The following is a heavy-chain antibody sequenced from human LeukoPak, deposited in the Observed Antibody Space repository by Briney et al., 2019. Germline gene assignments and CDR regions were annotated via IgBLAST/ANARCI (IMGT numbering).Heavy chain of an antibody. D-gene: IGHD1-26*01. CDR2: ISSSSSYT. CDR3: ARVLSSGRYYFDY. CDR1: RFTFSDYY. V-gene: IGHV3-11*05. J-gene: IGHJ4*02. Sequence: GGSLRLSCAASRFTFSDYYMSWISQAPGKGLEWVSYISSSSSYTNYADSVKGRFTISRDNAKNSLYLQMNSLRAEDTAVYYCARVLSSGRYYFDYWGQGTLVTVSS.